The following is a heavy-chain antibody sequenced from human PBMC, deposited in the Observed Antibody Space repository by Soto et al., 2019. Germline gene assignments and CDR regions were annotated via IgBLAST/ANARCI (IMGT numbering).Heavy chain of an antibody. CDR1: GGTFSSYA. Sequence: ASVKVSCKASGGTFSSYAISWVRQAPGQGLEWMGGIIPIFGTANYAQKFQGRVTITADESTSTAYMELSSLRSEDTAVYYCASSSDSSGYYPPYYGMDVWGQGTTVTLSS. D-gene: IGHD3-22*01. CDR3: ASSSDSSGYYPPYYGMDV. V-gene: IGHV1-69*13. J-gene: IGHJ6*02. CDR2: IIPIFGTA.